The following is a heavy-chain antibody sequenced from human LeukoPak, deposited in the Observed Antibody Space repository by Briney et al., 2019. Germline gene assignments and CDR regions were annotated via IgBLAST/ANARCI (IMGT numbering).Heavy chain of an antibody. CDR2: ISGSGGST. CDR3: AKGGGAIGYYYYMDV. V-gene: IGHV3-23*01. CDR1: GFTFSSYA. J-gene: IGHJ6*03. D-gene: IGHD3-16*01. Sequence: GSLRLSCAASGFTFSSYAMSWVRQAPGKGLEWVSAISGSGGSTYYADSVKGRFTISRDNSKNTLYLQMNSLRAEDTAVYYCAKGGGAIGYYYYMDVWGKGTTVTVSS.